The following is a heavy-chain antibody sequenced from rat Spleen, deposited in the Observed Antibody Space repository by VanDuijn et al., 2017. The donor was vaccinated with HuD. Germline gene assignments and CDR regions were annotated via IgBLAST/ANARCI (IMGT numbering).Heavy chain of an antibody. CDR1: GFSLTNYG. CDR3: VRDNRDSYAHFDY. CDR2: IWSGGST. Sequence: QVQLKESGPGLVQPSQTLSLTCTVSGFSLTNYGINWVRQPPGKGLEWIGAIWSGGSTDYNSALKSRLSITRDIAKSQVFLKMNSLQTEDTATYYCVRDNRDSYAHFDYWGQGVMVTVSS. V-gene: IGHV2-4*01. J-gene: IGHJ2*01. D-gene: IGHD1-12*01.